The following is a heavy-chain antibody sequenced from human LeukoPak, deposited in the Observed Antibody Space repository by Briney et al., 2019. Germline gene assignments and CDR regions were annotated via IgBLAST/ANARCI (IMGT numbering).Heavy chain of an antibody. V-gene: IGHV3-48*03. CDR2: ISSSGSTI. Sequence: PGGSLRLSCAASGFTFSSYEMNWVRQAPGKGLEWVSYISSSGSTIYYADSVKGRFTISRDNAKNSLYLQMNSLRAEDTAVYYCARKMATIRRFRVPYYFDYWGQGTLVTVSS. CDR3: ARKMATIRRFRVPYYFDY. J-gene: IGHJ4*02. CDR1: GFTFSSYE. D-gene: IGHD5-24*01.